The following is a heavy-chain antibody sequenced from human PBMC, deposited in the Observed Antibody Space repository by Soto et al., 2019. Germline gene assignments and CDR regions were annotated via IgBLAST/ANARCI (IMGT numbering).Heavy chain of an antibody. CDR2: IYYSGST. Sequence: PSETLSLTCTVSGGSISSGDYDWSWIRQPPGKGLEWIGYIYYSGSTYYNPSLKSRVTISVDTSKNQFSLKLSSVTAADTAVYYCARVAVVVVAATPTNWFDPWGQGTLVTVSS. D-gene: IGHD2-15*01. V-gene: IGHV4-30-4*01. J-gene: IGHJ5*02. CDR3: ARVAVVVVAATPTNWFDP. CDR1: GGSISSGDYD.